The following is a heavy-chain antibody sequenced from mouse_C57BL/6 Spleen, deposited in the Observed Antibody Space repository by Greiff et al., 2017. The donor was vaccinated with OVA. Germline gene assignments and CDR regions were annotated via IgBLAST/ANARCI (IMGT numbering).Heavy chain of an antibody. Sequence: VQLQQSGAELAKPGASVKLSCKASGYTFTSYWMHWVKQRPGQGLEWIGYINPSSGYTKYNQKFKDKATLTADKSSSTAYMQLSSLPYEDSAVYYCARCPGSRVYAMDYWGQGTSVTVSS. CDR3: ARCPGSRVYAMDY. CDR2: INPSSGYT. J-gene: IGHJ4*01. CDR1: GYTFTSYW. V-gene: IGHV1-7*01.